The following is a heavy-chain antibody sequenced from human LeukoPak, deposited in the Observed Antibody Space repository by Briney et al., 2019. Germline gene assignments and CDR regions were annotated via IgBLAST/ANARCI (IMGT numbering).Heavy chain of an antibody. J-gene: IGHJ4*02. CDR3: ASLASRGDPNDY. CDR2: IIPNSGGT. CDR1: GYTFTGYY. D-gene: IGHD3-10*01. Sequence: GASVKVSWKTSGYTFTGYYIHWVRQAPGQGLQCLGWIIPNSGGTNYAQNFQGRVTVTRDTSTATAYMELRWLTSDDTAVYYCASLASRGDPNDYWGQGTLVTVSS. V-gene: IGHV1-2*02.